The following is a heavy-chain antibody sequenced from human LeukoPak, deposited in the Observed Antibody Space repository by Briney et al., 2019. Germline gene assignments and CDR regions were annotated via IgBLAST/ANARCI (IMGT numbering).Heavy chain of an antibody. D-gene: IGHD3-22*01. CDR3: ARVGYYYDSSGYYYFDY. Sequence: GGSLRLSCAASGFTFRSYGMHWVRQAPGKGLEWVAFIRFDGSNKYYAGSVKGRFTISRDNSKNTLYMQMNSLRAEDTAVYYCARVGYYYDSSGYYYFDYWGQGTLVTVSS. CDR1: GFTFRSYG. J-gene: IGHJ4*02. CDR2: IRFDGSNK. V-gene: IGHV3-30*02.